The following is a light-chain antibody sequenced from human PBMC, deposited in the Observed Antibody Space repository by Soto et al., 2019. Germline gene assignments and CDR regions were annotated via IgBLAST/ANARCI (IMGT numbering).Light chain of an antibody. Sequence: QSVLTQPPSVSGAPRQRVTISCSGSSSNIGTYAVEWYQQLPGKAPQVLIYYDDLLPSGVSDRFSGSKSGTSASLAISGLQSEDEADYYCAAWDDRLKAVIFGGGTKVTVL. J-gene: IGLJ2*01. CDR1: SSNIGTYA. V-gene: IGLV1-36*01. CDR3: AAWDDRLKAVI. CDR2: YDD.